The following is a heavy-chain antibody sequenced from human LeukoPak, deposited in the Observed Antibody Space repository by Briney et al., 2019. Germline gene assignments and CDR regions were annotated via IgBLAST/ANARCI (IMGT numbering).Heavy chain of an antibody. CDR1: GVTFRSYA. J-gene: IGHJ4*02. D-gene: IGHD3-22*01. CDR2: LSGSGDNT. CDR3: AKGSYYDSSGSFYFDY. Sequence: GGSLRLSCAAYGVTFRSYAMSWVRQAPGKGLEWVSGLSGSGDNTYYADSVKGRFTISRDNSKNTLYVQVNSLGTEDTAAYYCAKGSYYDSSGSFYFDYWGQGTLVTVSS. V-gene: IGHV3-23*01.